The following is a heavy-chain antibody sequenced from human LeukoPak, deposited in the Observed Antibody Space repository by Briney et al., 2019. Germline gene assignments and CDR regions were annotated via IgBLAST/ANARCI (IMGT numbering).Heavy chain of an antibody. CDR2: ISSSSSYI. V-gene: IGHV3-21*01. J-gene: IGHJ5*02. D-gene: IGHD3-10*01. CDR1: GFTFSSYS. Sequence: KAGGSLRLSCAASGFTFSSYSMNWVRQAPGKGLEWVSSISSSSSYIYYADSVKGRFTISRDNAKNSLYLQMNSLRAEDTAVYYCARGLTIEHWFDPWGQGTLVTVSS. CDR3: ARGLTIEHWFDP.